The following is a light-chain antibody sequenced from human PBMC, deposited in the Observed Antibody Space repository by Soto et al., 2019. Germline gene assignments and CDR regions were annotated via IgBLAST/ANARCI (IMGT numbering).Light chain of an antibody. J-gene: IGLJ3*02. CDR2: RDS. Sequence: QSVLTQPPSASGTPGQKVSISCSGSTSNVESNTVNWYQQLPGTAPKLVIYRDSKRPSGVPDRFSGSKSGTSASLAISGLHPDDEADYYCVAWDASVNGWVFGGGTKRTVL. CDR3: VAWDASVNGWV. V-gene: IGLV1-44*01. CDR1: TSNVESNT.